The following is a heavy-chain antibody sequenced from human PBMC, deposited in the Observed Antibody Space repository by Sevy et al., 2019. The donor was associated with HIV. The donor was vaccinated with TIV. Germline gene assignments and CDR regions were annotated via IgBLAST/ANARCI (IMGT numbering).Heavy chain of an antibody. CDR1: GFSFSSYS. CDR3: ARSYSSSWYVLDYFEY. Sequence: GGSLRLSCAASGFSFSSYSVSWVRQAPGKGLEWVASIGSSNSYIYYADSMKGRFTISRDNAKNSLFRHMNTLRAEDTAVDYGARSYSSSWYVLDYFEYWGQGTPVTVSS. J-gene: IGHJ4*02. D-gene: IGHD6-13*01. CDR2: IGSSNSYI. V-gene: IGHV3-21*01.